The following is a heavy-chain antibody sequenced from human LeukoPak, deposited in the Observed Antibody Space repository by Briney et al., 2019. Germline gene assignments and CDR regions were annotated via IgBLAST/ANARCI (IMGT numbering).Heavy chain of an antibody. V-gene: IGHV3-9*01. CDR2: ISWNSASI. J-gene: IGHJ4*02. CDR1: GFTFHHYA. D-gene: IGHD5-12*01. CDR3: AKDKAPLYSGYDWDLDF. Sequence: GGSLRLSCAASGFTFHHYAIHWVRQVPGKGLEWVSGISWNSASIGYADSVKGRFTISRDNAKNSVYLQMNSLRAEDTALYYCAKDKAPLYSGYDWDLDFWGQGTPVTVSS.